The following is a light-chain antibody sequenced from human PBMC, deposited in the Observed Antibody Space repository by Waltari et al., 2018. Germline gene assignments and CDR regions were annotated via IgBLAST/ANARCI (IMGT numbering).Light chain of an antibody. CDR3: QSFDQTSEV. J-gene: IGLJ3*02. CDR2: EDY. CDR1: GGSIDSRY. V-gene: IGLV6-57*03. Sequence: FLLTQPHSVSESPGKTVTISCTRSGGSIDSRYVQWYQQRPGSAPTTVIYEDYRRPSGVPDRFSGSIDSSSNSASLTISGLRTEDEADYYCQSFDQTSEVFGGGTKVTVL.